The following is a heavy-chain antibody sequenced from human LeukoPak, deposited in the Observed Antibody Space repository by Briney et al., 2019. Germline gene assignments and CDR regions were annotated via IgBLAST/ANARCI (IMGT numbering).Heavy chain of an antibody. D-gene: IGHD3-9*01. J-gene: IGHJ4*02. Sequence: GGSLRLSCAASGFAFSAYWMHWVRRAPGRGLVWVSRINNDGSNIIYADSVKGRFTISRDNAKNTLYLQMNSLRAEDTAVYYCARTDWYHNDYWGQGTPVPVSS. CDR3: ARTDWYHNDY. V-gene: IGHV3-74*01. CDR2: INNDGSNI. CDR1: GFAFSAYW.